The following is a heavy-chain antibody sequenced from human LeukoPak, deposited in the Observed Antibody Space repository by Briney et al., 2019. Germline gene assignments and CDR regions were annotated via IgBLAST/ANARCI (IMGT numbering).Heavy chain of an antibody. CDR3: AKDLMVRGAVLYYFDY. CDR1: GFSFSSYA. J-gene: IGHJ4*02. CDR2: FSGGSCCT. Sequence: GGSLRLSCAASGFSFSSYAMSWVRQAPGKGLEWVPTFSGGSCCTYYADSVKGRFTISRDNSKNTLYLQMNSLRAEDTAVYYCAKDLMVRGAVLYYFDYWGQGTLVTVSS. V-gene: IGHV3-23*01. D-gene: IGHD3-10*01.